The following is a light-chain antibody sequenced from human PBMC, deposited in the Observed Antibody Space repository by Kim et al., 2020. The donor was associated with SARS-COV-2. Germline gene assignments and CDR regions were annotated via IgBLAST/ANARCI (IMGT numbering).Light chain of an antibody. V-gene: IGKV4-1*01. CDR1: QSVSNY. CDR2: WAS. J-gene: IGKJ2*01. Sequence: DIVVTQSPDSLAVSLGERATINCKSSQSVSNYLAWYQQKPGQPPKLLFYWASTRESGVPERFSGSGSGTDFTLSITSLQAEDVAVYYCHQYYNIPDTFGQGTKLEI. CDR3: HQYYNIPDT.